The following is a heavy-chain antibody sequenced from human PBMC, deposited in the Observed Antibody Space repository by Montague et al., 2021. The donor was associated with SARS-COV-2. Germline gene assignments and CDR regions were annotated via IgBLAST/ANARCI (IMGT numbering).Heavy chain of an antibody. CDR2: IGTAGDT. D-gene: IGHD3-22*01. CDR3: ARGHHYYDSSGYLGAGYYYYYMDV. V-gene: IGHV3-13*01. J-gene: IGHJ6*03. Sequence: SLRLSCAASGFTFSSYDMRWVRQATGKGLEWVSAIGTAGDTYYPGSVKGRFTISRENAKNSLYLQMNSLRAGDTAVYYCARGHHYYDSSGYLGAGYYYYYMDVWGKGTTVTVSS. CDR1: GFTFSSYD.